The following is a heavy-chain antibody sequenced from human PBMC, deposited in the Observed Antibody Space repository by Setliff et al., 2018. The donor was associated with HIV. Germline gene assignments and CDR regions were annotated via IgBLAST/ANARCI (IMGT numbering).Heavy chain of an antibody. J-gene: IGHJ4*02. D-gene: IGHD2-8*01. CDR2: IYEDGSRI. CDR3: ARTGYCTNGVCFYDH. V-gene: IGHV3-23*03. CDR1: GFTFSNYA. Sequence: GGSLRLSCAASGFTFSNYAMSWVRQAPGKGLEWVSVIYEDGSRIYYAESVRGRFTISRDNSKNTLDLQMNSLRAEDTALYYCARTGYCTNGVCFYDHWGQGTLVTVSS.